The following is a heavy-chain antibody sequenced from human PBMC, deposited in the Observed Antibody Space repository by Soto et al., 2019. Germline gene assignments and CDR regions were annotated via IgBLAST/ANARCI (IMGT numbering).Heavy chain of an antibody. CDR3: TTDPSQFDP. Sequence: GGSLRLSCAASGFTFSNAWMSWVRQAPGKGLEWVGRIKSKTEGGTTDYAAPVKGRFTISRDDSKNTLYLQMNSLKTEDTAVYYCTTDPSQFDPWGQGTLVTVSS. CDR1: GFTFSNAW. CDR2: IKSKTEGGTT. J-gene: IGHJ5*02. V-gene: IGHV3-15*01.